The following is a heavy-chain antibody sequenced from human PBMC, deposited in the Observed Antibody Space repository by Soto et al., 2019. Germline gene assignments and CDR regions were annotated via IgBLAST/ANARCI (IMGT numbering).Heavy chain of an antibody. Sequence: SETLSLTCAVYDGSFSGYYWSWILQPPGKGLEWIGEINHSGNTNYNPSLKSRVTISVDTSKNQFSLKLSSVTAADTAVYYCARHWYLNLSRDYYYGMYFSSQG. CDR1: DGSFSGYY. CDR3: ARHWYLNLSRDYYYGMYF. V-gene: IGHV4-34*01. J-gene: IGHJ6*02. D-gene: IGHD3-3*02. CDR2: INHSGNT.